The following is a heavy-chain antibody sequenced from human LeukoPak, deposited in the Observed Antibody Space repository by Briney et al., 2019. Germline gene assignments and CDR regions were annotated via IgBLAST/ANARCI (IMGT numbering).Heavy chain of an antibody. D-gene: IGHD3-22*01. CDR2: IYPGDSDT. J-gene: IGHJ3*02. V-gene: IGHV5-51*01. Sequence: GESLKISCKGSGYSFTSYWIGLVGQMPGKGLEWMGIIYPGDSDTRYSPSFQGQVTISADKSISTAYLQWSSLKASDTAMYYCARQQYFYDSSGYFSRAFDIWGQGTMVTVSS. CDR3: ARQQYFYDSSGYFSRAFDI. CDR1: GYSFTSYW.